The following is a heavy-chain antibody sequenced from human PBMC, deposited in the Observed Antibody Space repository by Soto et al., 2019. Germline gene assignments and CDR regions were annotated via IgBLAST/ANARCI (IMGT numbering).Heavy chain of an antibody. D-gene: IGHD6-13*01. V-gene: IGHV1-18*01. CDR3: ARDFEWHGYSSSADGMDV. J-gene: IGHJ6*02. CDR2: ISAYNGNT. Sequence: ASVKVSCKASGYTFTSYGIHWVRRAPGQGLEWMGWISAYNGNTNYAQKLQGRVTMTTDTSTSTAYMELRSLRSDDTAVYYCARDFEWHGYSSSADGMDVWGQGTTVTVSS. CDR1: GYTFTSYG.